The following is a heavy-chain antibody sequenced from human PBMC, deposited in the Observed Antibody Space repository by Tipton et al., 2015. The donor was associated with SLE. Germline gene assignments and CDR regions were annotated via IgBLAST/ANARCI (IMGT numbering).Heavy chain of an antibody. CDR3: ARELMVVRGLSRRDAFDI. CDR2: KYYNGGT. J-gene: IGHJ3*02. CDR1: NGSIGSDY. V-gene: IGHV4-59*01. Sequence: TLSLTCSVSNGSIGSDYWTWIRQPPGKGLEWIGYKYYNGGTNSNPSLRSRVTISIDMSKNQFSLTLSSVTAADTAVYYCARELMVVRGLSRRDAFDIWGQGAMVTVSS. D-gene: IGHD3-10*01.